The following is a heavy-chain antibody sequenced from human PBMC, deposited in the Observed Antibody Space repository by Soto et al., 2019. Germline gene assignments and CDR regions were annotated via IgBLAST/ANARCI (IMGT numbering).Heavy chain of an antibody. CDR2: ISYDGSNK. J-gene: IGHJ6*02. Sequence: GGSLRLSCAASGFTFSSYAMHWVRQAPGKGLEWVAVISYDGSNKYYADSVKGRFTISRDNSKNTLYLQMNSLRAEDTAVYYCARAGESYCSSTSCYYYGMDVWGQGTTVTVSS. CDR3: ARAGESYCSSTSCYYYGMDV. V-gene: IGHV3-30*04. D-gene: IGHD2-2*01. CDR1: GFTFSSYA.